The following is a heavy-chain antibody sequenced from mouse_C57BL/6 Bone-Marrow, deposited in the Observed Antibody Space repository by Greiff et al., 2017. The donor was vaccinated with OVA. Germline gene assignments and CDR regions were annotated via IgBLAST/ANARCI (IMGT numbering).Heavy chain of an antibody. CDR3: ARWIYYGRDFDY. V-gene: IGHV3-6*01. J-gene: IGHJ2*01. CDR2: ISYDGSN. D-gene: IGHD1-1*01. Sequence: ESGPGLVKPSQSLSLTCSVTGYSITSGYYWNWIRQFPGNKLEWMGYISYDGSNNYNPSLKNRISITRDTSKNQFFLKLNSVTTEDTATYYCARWIYYGRDFDYWGQGTTLTVSS. CDR1: GYSITSGYY.